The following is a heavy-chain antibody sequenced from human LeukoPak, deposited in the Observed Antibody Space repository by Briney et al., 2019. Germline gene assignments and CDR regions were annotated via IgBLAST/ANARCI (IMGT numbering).Heavy chain of an antibody. CDR2: ISSGSGYI. J-gene: IGHJ4*02. CDR3: ARDSGSYLQPTDY. D-gene: IGHD1-26*01. CDR1: GFSFSSYS. V-gene: IGHV3-21*01. Sequence: EGSLRLSCAASGFSFSSYSMNWVRQAPGKGLEWVSSISSGSGYIYYADSVKGRFTISRDNAKNSLYLQMNSLRAEDTAVFYCARDSGSYLQPTDYWGQGTLVTVSS.